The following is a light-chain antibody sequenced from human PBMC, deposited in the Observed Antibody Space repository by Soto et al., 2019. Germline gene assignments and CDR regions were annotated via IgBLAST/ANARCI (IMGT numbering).Light chain of an antibody. CDR1: QSVSSSY. CDR2: GAS. V-gene: IGKV3-20*01. CDR3: QQYGSSPYT. J-gene: IGKJ2*01. Sequence: ELVLTQSPGTLSLSPGERATLSCRASQSVSSSYLAWYQQKPGQAPRLLIYGASSRATGIPDRFSGSGSGTAFTLTISRLEPEDFAVYYCQQYGSSPYTFGHGTKLEIK.